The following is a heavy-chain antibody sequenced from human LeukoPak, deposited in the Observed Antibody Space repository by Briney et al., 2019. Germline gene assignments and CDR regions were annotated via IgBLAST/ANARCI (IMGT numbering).Heavy chain of an antibody. J-gene: IGHJ5*02. CDR2: IYHSGST. V-gene: IGHV4-4*02. CDR3: ASFSSSWYRSWFDP. Sequence: PSETLSLTCAVSGGSISSSNWWSWVRQPPGKGLEWIGEIYHSGSTNYNPSLKSRVTISVDKSKNQFSLKLSSATAADTAVYYCASFSSSWYRSWFDPWGQGTLVTVSS. D-gene: IGHD6-13*01. CDR1: GGSISSSNW.